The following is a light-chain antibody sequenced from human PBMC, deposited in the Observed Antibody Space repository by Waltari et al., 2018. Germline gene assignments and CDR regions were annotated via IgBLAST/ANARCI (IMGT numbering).Light chain of an antibody. J-gene: IGKJ1*01. CDR3: QQYYDIPWT. Sequence: DIVMTQSPDSLAVSLGERATINCKSSQSVLYSSNNKNYLAWYQQKPGQAPKLFIYWAAARESGVPDRFSGSESGTDFTLTISRLQAEDVAVYYCQQYYDIPWTFGQGTKVEIK. CDR2: WAA. V-gene: IGKV4-1*01. CDR1: QSVLYSSNNKNY.